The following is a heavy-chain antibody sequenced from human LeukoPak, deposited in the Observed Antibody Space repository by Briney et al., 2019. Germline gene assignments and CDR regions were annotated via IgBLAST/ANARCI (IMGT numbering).Heavy chain of an antibody. CDR2: ISYDGSNK. CDR3: AKDRSRNTMVRGVIIGIDY. CDR1: GFTFSSYG. V-gene: IGHV3-30*18. J-gene: IGHJ4*02. D-gene: IGHD3-10*01. Sequence: GGSLRLSCAASGFTFSSYGMHWVRQAPGKGLEWVAVISYDGSNKYYADSVKGRFTISRDNSKNTLYLQMNSLRAEDTAVYYCAKDRSRNTMVRGVIIGIDYWGQGTLVTVSS.